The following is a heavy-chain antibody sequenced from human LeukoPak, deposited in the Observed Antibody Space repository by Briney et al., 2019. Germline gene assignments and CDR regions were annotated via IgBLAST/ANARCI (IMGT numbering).Heavy chain of an antibody. CDR1: GYSISSGYY. CDR2: IYHSGST. V-gene: IGHV4-38-2*01. D-gene: IGHD3-3*01. Sequence: AETLSLTCAVSGYSISSGYYWGWIRQPPGEGLEWIGSIYHSGSTYYNPSLKSRVTISVDTSKNQFSLKLSPVTAADTAVYYFVRHSITIFGVVIEFDCWVQGTLVSVSS. CDR3: VRHSITIFGVVIEFDC. J-gene: IGHJ4*02.